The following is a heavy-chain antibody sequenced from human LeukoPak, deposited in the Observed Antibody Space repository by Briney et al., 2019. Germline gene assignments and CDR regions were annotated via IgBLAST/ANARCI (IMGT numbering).Heavy chain of an antibody. D-gene: IGHD3-10*01. CDR1: GGSISSSNW. CDR3: ASLTFYYGSGTSRYVDD. Sequence: SETLSLTCAVSGGSISSSNWWSWVRQPPGKGLEWIGEIYHIGITNYNPSLKSRVTISIDTSKSQFSLKLSSVTAADTAVYYCASLTFYYGSGTSRYVDDWGQGTLVTVSS. CDR2: IYHIGIT. J-gene: IGHJ4*02. V-gene: IGHV4-4*02.